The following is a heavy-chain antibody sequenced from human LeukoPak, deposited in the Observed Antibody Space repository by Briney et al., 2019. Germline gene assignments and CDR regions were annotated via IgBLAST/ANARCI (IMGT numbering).Heavy chain of an antibody. V-gene: IGHV3-74*01. CDR1: GFTFSTYW. J-gene: IGHJ6*02. CDR2: INSEGSST. CDR3: ARSYDSSGYFSYYYYGMDV. D-gene: IGHD3-22*01. Sequence: PGGSLRLSCAASGFTFSTYWMHWVRQGPGKGLVWVSRINSEGSSTTYADSVKGRFTISRDNAKNTLYLQMNSLRAEDTAVYYCARSYDSSGYFSYYYYGMDVWGQGTTVTVSS.